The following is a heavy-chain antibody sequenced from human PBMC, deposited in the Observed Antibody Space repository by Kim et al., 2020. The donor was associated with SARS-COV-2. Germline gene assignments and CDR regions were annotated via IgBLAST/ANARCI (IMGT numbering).Heavy chain of an antibody. V-gene: IGHV3-7*01. CDR2: K. CDR3: ARSGYTYGFDY. Sequence: KYYVDSVKGRVTIARDNAKNSLYLQMNSLRAEDTAVYYCARSGYTYGFDYWGQGTLVTVSS. D-gene: IGHD5-18*01. J-gene: IGHJ4*02.